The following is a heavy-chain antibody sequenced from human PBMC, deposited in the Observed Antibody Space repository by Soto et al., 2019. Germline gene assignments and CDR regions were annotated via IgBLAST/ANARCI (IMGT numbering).Heavy chain of an antibody. D-gene: IGHD2-2*02. J-gene: IGHJ6*02. CDR1: GGSISSGDYY. CDR3: ARGGDCSSTSCHTWAYYYGMDV. V-gene: IGHV4-30-4*01. CDR2: IYYSGST. Sequence: NPSETLSLTCTVSGGSISSGDYYWSWIRQPPGKGLEWIGYIYYSGSTYYNPSLKSRVTISVDTSKNQFSLKLSSVTAADTAVYYCARGGDCSSTSCHTWAYYYGMDVWGQGTTVTVSS.